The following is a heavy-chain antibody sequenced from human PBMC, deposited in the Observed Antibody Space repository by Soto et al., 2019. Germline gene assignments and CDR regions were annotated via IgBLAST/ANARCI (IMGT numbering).Heavy chain of an antibody. CDR1: EFTFSNYA. V-gene: IGHV3-23*01. CDR2: ISYGGGTT. J-gene: IGHJ4*02. Sequence: GGSLRLCCAASEFTFSNYAMSWVRQAPGKGLEWVSAISYGGGTTYYADSVKGRFTISRDNSKNTLYLQMNSLRAEDTAVYYCAKNPGYYYDSTGYHFDYWGQRTLVTVSS. D-gene: IGHD3-22*01. CDR3: AKNPGYYYDSTGYHFDY.